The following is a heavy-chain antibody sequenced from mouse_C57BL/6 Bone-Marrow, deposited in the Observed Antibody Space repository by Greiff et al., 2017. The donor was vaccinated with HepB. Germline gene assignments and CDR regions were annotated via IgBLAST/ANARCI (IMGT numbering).Heavy chain of an antibody. CDR3: ARNRNYYGSSAWFAY. Sequence: EVKLMESGGGLVQPGGSLKLSCAASGFTFSDYGMAWVRQAPRKGPEWVAFISNLAYSIYYADTVTGRFTISRENAKNTLYLEMSSLRSEDTAMYYCARNRNYYGSSAWFAYWGQGTLVTVSA. CDR2: ISNLAYSI. J-gene: IGHJ3*01. CDR1: GFTFSDYG. D-gene: IGHD1-1*01. V-gene: IGHV5-15*01.